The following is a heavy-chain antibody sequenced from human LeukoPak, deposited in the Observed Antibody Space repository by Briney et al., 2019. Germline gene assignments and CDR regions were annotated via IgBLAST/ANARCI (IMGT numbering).Heavy chain of an antibody. CDR3: ARHEIGGDRSSWCMS. J-gene: IGHJ1*01. V-gene: IGHV5-51*01. CDR1: GYYFNNYW. D-gene: IGHD6-13*01. CDR2: IYPDDSQT. Sequence: KSGESLKISCKGSGYYFNNYWITWVRQMPGKGLEWMGIIYPDDSQTRYSPSFQGQVTISADKSIRTAYLQWRSLKASDTAMYYCARHEIGGDRSSWCMSWGQGTLVTVSS.